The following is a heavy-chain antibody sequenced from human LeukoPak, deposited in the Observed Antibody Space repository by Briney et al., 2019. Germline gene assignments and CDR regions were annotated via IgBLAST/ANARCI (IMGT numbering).Heavy chain of an antibody. CDR3: AKASWVSSADAVL. Sequence: GGSLRLSCAASGFTFRSYAMSWVREAPARGLEWVSSLRGNGDTFYADSVKGRFTLSRDDSRNTVYLQLNNLRVEDTAVYYCAKASWVSSADAVLWGQGTVVTVSS. CDR1: GFTFRSYA. J-gene: IGHJ4*02. V-gene: IGHV3-23*01. D-gene: IGHD3-16*01. CDR2: LRGNGDT.